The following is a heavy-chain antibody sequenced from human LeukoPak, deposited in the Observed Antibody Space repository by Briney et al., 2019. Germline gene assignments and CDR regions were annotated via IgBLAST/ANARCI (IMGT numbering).Heavy chain of an antibody. CDR2: INPSGGST. D-gene: IGHD2-15*01. V-gene: IGHV1-46*01. CDR3: ARDAGGSCDY. J-gene: IGHJ4*02. Sequence: ASVKVSCKASGYTFTSYYMHWVRQPPGQGLEWMGIINPSGGSTCYAQKLQGRVTMTRDTSTSAVYMELSSLRSEDTAVYYCARDAGGSCDYWGQGTLVTVSS. CDR1: GYTFTSYY.